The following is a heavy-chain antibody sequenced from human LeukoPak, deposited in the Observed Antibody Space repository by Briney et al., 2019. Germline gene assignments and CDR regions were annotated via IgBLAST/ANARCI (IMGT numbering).Heavy chain of an antibody. CDR1: GYTFTSYF. CDR3: ARETPGTGAFDH. Sequence: GASVKVSCKTSGYTFTSYFIHWVRQAPGQGLEWMGIINPSGASTSYAQRFQGRVTMTRDMSTSTVYMELSSLRSEDTAVYYCARETPGTGAFDHWGQGTLVTVSS. V-gene: IGHV1-46*01. D-gene: IGHD3/OR15-3a*01. CDR2: INPSGAST. J-gene: IGHJ4*02.